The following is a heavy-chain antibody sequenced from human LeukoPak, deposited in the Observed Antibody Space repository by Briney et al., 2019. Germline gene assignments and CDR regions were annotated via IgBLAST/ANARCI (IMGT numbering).Heavy chain of an antibody. CDR1: GFTVNSYY. V-gene: IGHV3-53*01. CDR3: ARVKDYSNSYYDYMDV. J-gene: IGHJ6*03. Sequence: GGSLRLSCAASGFTVNSYYMSWVRQAPGQGLEWVSVVYSGGSTYYADSVKGRFTISRDNSKNTLYLQMNSLRAEDTAVYYCARVKDYSNSYYDYMDVWGKGTTVTVSS. CDR2: VYSGGST. D-gene: IGHD4-11*01.